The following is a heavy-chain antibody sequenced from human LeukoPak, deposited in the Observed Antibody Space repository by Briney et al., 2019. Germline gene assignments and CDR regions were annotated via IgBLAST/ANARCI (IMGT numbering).Heavy chain of an antibody. J-gene: IGHJ4*02. CDR3: ARVRGYSYGRLGYFDY. V-gene: IGHV4-34*01. D-gene: IGHD5-18*01. CDR1: GFTFSNAW. Sequence: GSLRLSCAASGFTFSNAWMSWIRQPPGKGLEWIGEINHSGSTNYNPSLKSRVTISVDTSKNQFSLKLSSVTAADTAVYYCARVRGYSYGRLGYFDYWGQGTLVTVSS. CDR2: INHSGST.